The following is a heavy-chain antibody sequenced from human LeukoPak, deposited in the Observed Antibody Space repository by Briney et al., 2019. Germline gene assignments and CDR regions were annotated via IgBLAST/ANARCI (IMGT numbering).Heavy chain of an antibody. D-gene: IGHD1-26*01. J-gene: IGHJ4*02. Sequence: PGGSLRLSCATSGFTFSNYEMSWVRQTPGKGLEWVSYISSSGSSTYYADSVKGRFTISRDNAKSSLCLQMDSPRAGDTAVYYCAREDGSQLDYWGRGTLVTVSS. V-gene: IGHV3-48*03. CDR3: AREDGSQLDY. CDR1: GFTFSNYE. CDR2: ISSSGSST.